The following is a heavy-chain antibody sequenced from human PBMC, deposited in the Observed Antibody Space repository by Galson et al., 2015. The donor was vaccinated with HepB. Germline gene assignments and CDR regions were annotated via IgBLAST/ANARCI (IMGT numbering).Heavy chain of an antibody. D-gene: IGHD3-3*01. CDR2: IDWDDDK. CDR1: GFSLSTSGMC. J-gene: IGHJ4*02. CDR3: AKDPDFDFYSEKSTTFDY. V-gene: IGHV2-70*11. Sequence: PALVKPTQTLTLTCTFSGFSLSTSGMCVSWIRRPPGKALEWLARIDWDDDKYYSTSLKTRLTISKDTSKNQVVLTMTNMDPVDTATYYCAKDPDFDFYSEKSTTFDYWGRGTLVTVSS.